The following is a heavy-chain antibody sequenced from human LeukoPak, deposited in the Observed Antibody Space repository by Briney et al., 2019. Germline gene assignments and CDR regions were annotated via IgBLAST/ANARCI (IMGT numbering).Heavy chain of an antibody. V-gene: IGHV4-30-4*08. CDR2: IYYSGTT. Sequence: SETLSVNCTVSGGSISSGDYFWSWIRQPPGKGLEWIGHIYYSGTTYYNPSLKSRVAISIDKSKNQFSLSLASVTVADTAVYYCARERPLDKVVSQDFWGQGTLVTVSS. D-gene: IGHD2-15*01. CDR3: ARERPLDKVVSQDF. CDR1: GGSISSGDYF. J-gene: IGHJ4*02.